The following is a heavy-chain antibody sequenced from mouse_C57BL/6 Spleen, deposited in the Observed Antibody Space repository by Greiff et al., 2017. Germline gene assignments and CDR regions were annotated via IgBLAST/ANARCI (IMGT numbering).Heavy chain of an antibody. CDR1: GYTFTSYW. CDR3: ARYYDYDDY. CDR2: IDPSDSYT. J-gene: IGHJ2*01. D-gene: IGHD2-4*01. V-gene: IGHV1-59*01. Sequence: QVQLQQSGAELVRPGTSVKLSCKASGYTFTSYWMHWVKQRPGQGLEWIGVIDPSDSYTNYNQKFKGKATLTVDTSSSTAYMQLSSLTSEDSAVYYCARYYDYDDYWGQGTTLTVSS.